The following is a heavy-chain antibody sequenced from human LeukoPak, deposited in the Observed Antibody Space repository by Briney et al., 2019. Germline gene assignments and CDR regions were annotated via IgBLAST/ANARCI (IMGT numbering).Heavy chain of an antibody. CDR2: ISGSGGST. Sequence: GGSLRLSCAASGFTFSSYVMSWVRQAPGKGLEWVSAISGSGGSTYYADSVKGRFTISRDNSKNTLYLQMNSPRAEDTAVYYCAKDETWIQLWSPQPAEYFQHWGQGTLVTVSS. CDR3: AKDETWIQLWSPQPAEYFQH. V-gene: IGHV3-23*01. CDR1: GFTFSSYV. D-gene: IGHD5-18*01. J-gene: IGHJ1*01.